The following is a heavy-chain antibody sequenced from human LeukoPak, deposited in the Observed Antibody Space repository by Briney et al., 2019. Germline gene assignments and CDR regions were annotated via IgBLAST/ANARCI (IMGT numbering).Heavy chain of an antibody. J-gene: IGHJ4*02. D-gene: IGHD3-9*01. Sequence: PGGSLRLSCAASGFTSSSYAMSWVRQAPGKGLEWVSGISWNSGSIGYADSVKGRFTISRDNAKNSLYLQMNSLRAEDTALYYCAKDDYDILTGSGGFDYWGQGTLVTVSS. CDR3: AKDDYDILTGSGGFDY. CDR2: ISWNSGSI. V-gene: IGHV3-9*02. CDR1: GFTSSSYA.